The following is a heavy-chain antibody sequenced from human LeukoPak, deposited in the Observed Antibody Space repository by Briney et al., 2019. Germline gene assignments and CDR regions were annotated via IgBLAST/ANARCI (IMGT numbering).Heavy chain of an antibody. V-gene: IGHV3-53*01. D-gene: IGHD1-1*01. J-gene: IGHJ3*02. CDR2: IHTSGDT. Sequence: GGSLRLSCAASGLTGSHNYVSWVRQAPGKGLEWVSAIHTSGDTCYADSVKRRFTISRDNAENTLYLQMNSLRAEDTAVYFCARGNAHAFDIWGQGTMVTVSS. CDR3: ARGNAHAFDI. CDR1: GLTGSHNY.